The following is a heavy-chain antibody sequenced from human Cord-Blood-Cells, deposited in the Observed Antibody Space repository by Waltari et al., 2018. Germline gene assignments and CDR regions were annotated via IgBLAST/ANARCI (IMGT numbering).Heavy chain of an antibody. Sequence: QVQLQESGPGLVQPSETLSLTCTVSGGSIRSYTWSWIRQPPGKGLEWIGYIYSSGSTNYNPSLKSRVTISVDTSKNQFSLKLSSVTAADTAVYYCARYRTGTFDYWGQGTLVTVSS. CDR2: IYSSGST. CDR3: ARYRTGTFDY. CDR1: GGSIRSYT. V-gene: IGHV4-59*01. D-gene: IGHD1-1*01. J-gene: IGHJ4*02.